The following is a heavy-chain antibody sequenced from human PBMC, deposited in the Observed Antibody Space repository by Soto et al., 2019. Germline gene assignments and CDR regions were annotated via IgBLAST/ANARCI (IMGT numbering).Heavy chain of an antibody. CDR3: ARGSHHDFRHGYADAFDI. CDR1: GGSFSGYY. Sequence: QVQLQQWGAGLLKPSETLSLTCAVYGGSFSGYYWSWFRQPPGKGLEWIGEIKEGGFTNYNPSLKSRVTISMDTPKNQFSLKVPSLIAADTAVYFCARGSHHDFRHGYADAFDIWGQGAKVTVSS. J-gene: IGHJ3*02. D-gene: IGHD3-3*01. CDR2: IKEGGFT. V-gene: IGHV4-34*01.